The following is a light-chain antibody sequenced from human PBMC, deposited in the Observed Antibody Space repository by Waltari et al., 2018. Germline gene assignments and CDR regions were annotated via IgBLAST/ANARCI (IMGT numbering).Light chain of an antibody. V-gene: IGKV1-5*03. CDR1: QEIGVS. CDR3: LQFYTYAYT. J-gene: IGKJ2*01. Sequence: EIQMTQSPSTPSASIEETVTITCRASQEIGVSLAWYQQKPGNAPKILISRASHLEEGVPSRFSGSGSGMDFALTITRLQPDDSATYHCLQFYTYAYTFGRGTRLEIK. CDR2: RAS.